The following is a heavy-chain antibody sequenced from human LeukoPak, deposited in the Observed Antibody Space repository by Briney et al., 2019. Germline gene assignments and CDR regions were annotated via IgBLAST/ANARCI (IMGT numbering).Heavy chain of an antibody. J-gene: IGHJ4*02. V-gene: IGHV3-23*01. CDR3: AKDDYYDTSGYRD. CDR1: GFTFSSYG. D-gene: IGHD3-22*01. CDR2: ISGSGGST. Sequence: GGSLRLSCAASGFTFSSYGMSWVRQAPGKGLEWVSAISGSGGSTYYADSVKGRFTISRDNSKNTLYLQMNSLRAEDTAVYYCAKDDYYDTSGYRDWGQGTLVTVSS.